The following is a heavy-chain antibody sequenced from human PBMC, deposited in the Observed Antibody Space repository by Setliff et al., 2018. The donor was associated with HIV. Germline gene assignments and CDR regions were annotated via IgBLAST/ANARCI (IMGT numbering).Heavy chain of an antibody. CDR2: IYFTGSS. CDR1: GGSISTYY. CDR3: AKYAYSEEVGVSWFDP. J-gene: IGHJ5*02. Sequence: SETLSLTCTVSGGSISTYYWSWIRQPPGKGLEWIGSIYFTGSSDNNPSLKGRVTISVDTAKNQLYLKLSSVTAADTAVYYCAKYAYSEEVGVSWFDPWGPGILVTVSS. V-gene: IGHV4-59*08. D-gene: IGHD2-8*01.